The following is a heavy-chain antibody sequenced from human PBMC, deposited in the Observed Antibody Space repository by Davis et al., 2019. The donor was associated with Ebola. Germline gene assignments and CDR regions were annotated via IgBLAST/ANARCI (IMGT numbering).Heavy chain of an antibody. V-gene: IGHV3-7*01. D-gene: IGHD3-10*01. CDR2: IKEDGSEK. CDR3: ARDLITMIRGVIIPFGMDV. J-gene: IGHJ6*02. CDR1: GFTFSSFY. Sequence: PGGSLRLSCAASGFTFSSFYMSWVRQAPGKGLEWVANIKEDGSEKYYVDSVKGRFTISRENDKNPLYLQMNSLRVEDTAVYYCARDLITMIRGVIIPFGMDVWGQGTTVTVSS.